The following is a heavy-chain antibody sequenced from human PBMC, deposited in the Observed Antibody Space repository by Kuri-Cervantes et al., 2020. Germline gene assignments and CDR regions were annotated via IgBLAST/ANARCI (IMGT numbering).Heavy chain of an antibody. J-gene: IGHJ4*02. Sequence: SETLSLTCAVYGGSFSGYYWNWIRQPPGKGLEWIGEINHSGSTNYNPSLKSRVTISVDTSKNQFSLKLSSVTAADTAVYYCARGSIRGHFDYWGQGTLVTVSS. CDR2: INHSGST. CDR1: GGSFSGYY. CDR3: ARGSIRGHFDY. V-gene: IGHV4-34*01. D-gene: IGHD2-21*01.